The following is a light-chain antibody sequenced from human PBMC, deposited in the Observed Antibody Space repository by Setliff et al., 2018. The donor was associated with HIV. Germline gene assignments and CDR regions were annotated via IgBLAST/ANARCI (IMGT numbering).Light chain of an antibody. Sequence: ALTQPASVSGSPGQSITISCTGTSNDVGRFNLVSWYQQHPGKAPKLIIYEGNRWPSGVSDRFSGSYSGNTASLTISGLQAEDEADYYCYSYASSLTSWVFGGGTKVTVL. V-gene: IGLV2-23*01. CDR3: YSYASSLTSWV. CDR2: EGN. J-gene: IGLJ3*02. CDR1: SNDVGRFNL.